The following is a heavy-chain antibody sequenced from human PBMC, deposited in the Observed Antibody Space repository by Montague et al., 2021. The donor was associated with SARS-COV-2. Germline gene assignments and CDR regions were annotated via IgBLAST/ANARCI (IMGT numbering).Heavy chain of an antibody. Sequence: SETLSLTCAVYGGSFSGYHWSWFRQPPGKEVEWIGEINHSGSTNYNPSLKSRVTISVDTSKNQFSLKLCSVTAADTAVYYCARGGRQWLVIDPRYYFDYWGQGTLVTVSS. J-gene: IGHJ4*01. CDR1: GGSFSGYH. CDR3: ARGGRQWLVIDPRYYFDY. D-gene: IGHD6-19*01. CDR2: INHSGST. V-gene: IGHV4-34*01.